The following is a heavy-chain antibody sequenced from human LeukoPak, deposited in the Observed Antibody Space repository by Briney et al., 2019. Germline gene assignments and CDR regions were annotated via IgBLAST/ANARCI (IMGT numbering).Heavy chain of an antibody. CDR2: INAGNGNT. J-gene: IGHJ4*02. Sequence: GASVKVSCKASGYTFTSYAMHWVRQAPGQRLEWMGWINAGNGNTKYSQEFQGRVTITRDTSASTAYMELSSLRSEDMAVYYCARSSYYGSGSYYHHFDYWGQGTLVTVSS. CDR3: ARSSYYGSGSYYHHFDY. V-gene: IGHV1-3*03. CDR1: GYTFTSYA. D-gene: IGHD3-10*01.